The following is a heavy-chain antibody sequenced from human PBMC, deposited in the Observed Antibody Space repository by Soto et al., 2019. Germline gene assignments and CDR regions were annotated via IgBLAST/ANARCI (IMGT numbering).Heavy chain of an antibody. CDR1: GDTFTANH. D-gene: IGHD1-26*01. CDR2: INPKSGGT. Sequence: APVKISCKPPGDTFTANHIHWERQAPGQGFEWMGWINPKSGGTKYPQKFQGRVTMTRDTSLSTVYMTLTRLTSDDTAVYYCARDLAKGGGSAGFDYWGQGTLVTVS. V-gene: IGHV1-2*02. J-gene: IGHJ4*02. CDR3: ARDLAKGGGSAGFDY.